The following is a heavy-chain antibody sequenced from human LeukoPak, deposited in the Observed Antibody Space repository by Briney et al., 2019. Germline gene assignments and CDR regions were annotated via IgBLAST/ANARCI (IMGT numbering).Heavy chain of an antibody. D-gene: IGHD3-22*01. CDR3: ARDYYDSSGYNAFDI. CDR1: GFTFSSYW. CDR2: IKQDGSEK. V-gene: IGHV3-7*01. Sequence: GGSLRLSCAASGFTFSSYWMSWVRQAPGKGLEWVANIKQDGSEKYYVDSVKGRFTISRDNAKNSPYLQMNSLRAEDTAVYYCARDYYDSSGYNAFDIWGQGTMVTVSS. J-gene: IGHJ3*02.